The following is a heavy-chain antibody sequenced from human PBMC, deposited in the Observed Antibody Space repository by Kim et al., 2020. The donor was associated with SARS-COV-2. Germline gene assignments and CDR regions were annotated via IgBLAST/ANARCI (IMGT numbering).Heavy chain of an antibody. CDR3: ARGRGFVVVVAATQPYYFDY. Sequence: SETLSLTCAVYGGSFSGYYWSWIRQPPGKGLEWIGEINHSGSTNYNPSLKSRVTISVDTSKNQFSLKLSSVTAADTAVYYCARGRGFVVVVAATQPYYFDYWGQGTLVTVSS. CDR2: INHSGST. V-gene: IGHV4-34*01. D-gene: IGHD2-15*01. CDR1: GGSFSGYY. J-gene: IGHJ4*02.